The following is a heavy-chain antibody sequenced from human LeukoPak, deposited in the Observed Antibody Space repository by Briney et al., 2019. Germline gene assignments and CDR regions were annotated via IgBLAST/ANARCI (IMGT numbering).Heavy chain of an antibody. D-gene: IGHD3-10*01. CDR3: ARDDGFYYGSGSSSRNAFDI. Sequence: ASVKVSCKAYGGTFSNYAISWVRQAPGQGLEWMGGIIPMFGIPNYAQKFQGRVTITADDFTSTAYMELSSLRSEDTAVYYCARDDGFYYGSGSSSRNAFDIWGQGTMVTVSS. CDR2: IIPMFGIP. J-gene: IGHJ3*02. CDR1: GGTFSNYA. V-gene: IGHV1-69*01.